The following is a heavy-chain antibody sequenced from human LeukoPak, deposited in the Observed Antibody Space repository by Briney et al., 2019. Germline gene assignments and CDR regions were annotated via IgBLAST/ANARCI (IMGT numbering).Heavy chain of an antibody. V-gene: IGHV1-8*02. Sequence: ASVKVSCKASGGTFSSYAISWVRQATGQGLEWMGWMNPNSGNTGYAQKFQGRVTMTRNTSISTAYMELSSLRSEDTAVYYCARGCFSSSWSPSGRRRYYGMDVWGQGTTVTVSS. J-gene: IGHJ6*02. CDR1: GGTFSSYA. D-gene: IGHD6-13*01. CDR2: MNPNSGNT. CDR3: ARGCFSSSWSPSGRRRYYGMDV.